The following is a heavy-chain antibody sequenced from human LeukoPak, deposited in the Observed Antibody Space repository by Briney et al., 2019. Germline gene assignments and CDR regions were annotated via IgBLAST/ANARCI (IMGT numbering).Heavy chain of an antibody. Sequence: GGSLRLSCAASGFTFSRYDMHWVRQAPGKGLEWVAVISYDGSNKYYADSVKGRFTISRDNSKNTLYLQMNSLRAEDTAVYYCARDLDSSGYYSRAYDAFDIWGQGTMVTVSS. D-gene: IGHD3-22*01. J-gene: IGHJ3*02. CDR3: ARDLDSSGYYSRAYDAFDI. CDR2: ISYDGSNK. CDR1: GFTFSRYD. V-gene: IGHV3-30*03.